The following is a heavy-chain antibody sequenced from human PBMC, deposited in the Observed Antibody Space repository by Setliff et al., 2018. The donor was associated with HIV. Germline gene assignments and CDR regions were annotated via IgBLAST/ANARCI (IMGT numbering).Heavy chain of an antibody. Sequence: GASVKVSCKASGYTFTGYYVHWVRQAPGQGPEWMGWINPNSGDTNYAQKFQGRVSMTTDTSTSTAYMELRSLRSDDTAVYYCARGPPIVVVPAALLTFDYWGQGTLVTVSS. D-gene: IGHD2-2*01. CDR2: INPNSGDT. CDR1: GYTFTGYY. V-gene: IGHV1-2*02. CDR3: ARGPPIVVVPAALLTFDY. J-gene: IGHJ4*02.